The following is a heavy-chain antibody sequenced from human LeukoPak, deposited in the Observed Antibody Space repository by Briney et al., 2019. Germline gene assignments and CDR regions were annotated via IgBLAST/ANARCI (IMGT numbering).Heavy chain of an antibody. CDR3: AEGATSDYSEYYEDF. CDR2: ITGSGVNT. J-gene: IGHJ4*02. D-gene: IGHD4-17*01. Sequence: GGSLRLSCAASGFAINNYVMSWVRQAPGKGLEWVAVITGSGVNTYYADSVKGRFTISRDTSKNTLYLQMSSLRAEDTAIYYCAEGATSDYSEYYEDFWGQGTLVTVSS. V-gene: IGHV3-23*01. CDR1: GFAINNYV.